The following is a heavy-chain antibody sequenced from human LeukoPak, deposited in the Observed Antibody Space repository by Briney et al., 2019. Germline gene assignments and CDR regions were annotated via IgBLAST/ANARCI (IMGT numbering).Heavy chain of an antibody. CDR1: GYTLTVLS. J-gene: IGHJ4*02. CDR2: FDPEDGET. Sequence: ASVKVSCKVSGYTLTVLSMHWVRQAPGKGLEWMGGFDPEDGETIYAQKFQGRVTMTEDTSTDTAYMELSSLRSEDTAVYYCATARRGYSGYDPPPRDYWGQGTLVTVSS. V-gene: IGHV1-24*01. D-gene: IGHD5-12*01. CDR3: ATARRGYSGYDPPPRDY.